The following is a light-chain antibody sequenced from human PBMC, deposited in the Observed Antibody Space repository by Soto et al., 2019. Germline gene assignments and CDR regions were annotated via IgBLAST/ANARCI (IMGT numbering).Light chain of an antibody. J-gene: IGKJ1*01. V-gene: IGKV1-17*01. CDR2: AAS. CDR3: LRHNSYPRA. CDR1: QDIGND. Sequence: DIQMTQSPSSLSASVGDRVTITCRASQDIGNDLGWYQQKPGKAPKRLIYAASSLESGVPARFSGSGSGTEFTLTISSLQPEDFATYYCLRHNSYPRAFGQGTKVEIK.